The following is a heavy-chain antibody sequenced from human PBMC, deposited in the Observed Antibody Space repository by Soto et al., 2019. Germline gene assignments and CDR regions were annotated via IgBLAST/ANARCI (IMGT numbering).Heavy chain of an antibody. J-gene: IGHJ4*02. V-gene: IGHV3-23*01. CDR1: GFTFSSYA. D-gene: IGHD5-18*01. CDR3: AKIPPGYSYGYFYFDY. Sequence: GGSLRLSCAASGFTFSSYAMSWVRQAPGKGLEWVSAISGSGGSTYYADSVKGRFTISRDNSKNTLYLQMNSLRTEDTAVYYCAKIPPGYSYGYFYFDYWGQGTLVTVS. CDR2: ISGSGGST.